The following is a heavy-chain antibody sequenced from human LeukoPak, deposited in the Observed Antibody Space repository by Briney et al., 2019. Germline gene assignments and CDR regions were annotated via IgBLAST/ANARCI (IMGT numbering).Heavy chain of an antibody. Sequence: ASVKVSCKASGYPFTGYNLHWVRQTPGQGLECMGWINPNSGFTNYAQKFQGRVTMTRDTSISTAYMELSRLRSDDTAVYYCARLADCSSSSCRSFDYWGQGTLVTVSS. D-gene: IGHD2-2*01. CDR3: ARLADCSSSSCRSFDY. J-gene: IGHJ4*02. CDR1: GYPFTGYN. CDR2: INPNSGFT. V-gene: IGHV1-2*02.